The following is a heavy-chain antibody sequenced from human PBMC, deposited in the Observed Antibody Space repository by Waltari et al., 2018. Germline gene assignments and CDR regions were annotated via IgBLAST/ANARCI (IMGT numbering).Heavy chain of an antibody. D-gene: IGHD6-19*01. CDR3: ALWESGWRAFRF. V-gene: IGHV4-59*08. J-gene: IGHJ4*03. CDR2: IRHTGDT. CDR1: GVSVSGDF. Sequence: QVQLQESGPGLVKSSETLSLTCTVSGVSVSGDFWNWIRQAPGKGPEWIGYIRHTGDTKHNPSLTNRVTMSVATSRNDFSLRLSSVTAADTAVYYCALWESGWRAFRFWGQGTLCTVSS.